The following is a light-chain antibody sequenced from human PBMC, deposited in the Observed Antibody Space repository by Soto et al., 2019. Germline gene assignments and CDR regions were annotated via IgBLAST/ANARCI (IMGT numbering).Light chain of an antibody. CDR2: GAS. CDR1: RTINTY. CDR3: QQTYSDIS. Sequence: DVRMTQSPSSLSASVGDTITMTCRASRTINTYLNWFQQKPGEPPRLLIYGASTLHDGVPSRFSGSGSGADFTLTISGLQPEDFASYHCQQTYSDISFGGGTKVDI. J-gene: IGKJ4*01. V-gene: IGKV1-39*01.